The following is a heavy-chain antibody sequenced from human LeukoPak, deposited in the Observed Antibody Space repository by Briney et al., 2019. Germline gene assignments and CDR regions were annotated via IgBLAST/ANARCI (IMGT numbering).Heavy chain of an antibody. CDR2: IKGDGSAK. V-gene: IGHV3-7*01. Sequence: GGSLRLSCTASGFAFSTYWMAWVRQAPGKGLEWVANIKGDGSAKHQADSVKGRFTISRGNAQNSMFLQMSSLRGEDTAVYYCARDVGGSLDYWGQGTLVTVSS. J-gene: IGHJ4*02. CDR1: GFAFSTYW. CDR3: ARDVGGSLDY. D-gene: IGHD1-26*01.